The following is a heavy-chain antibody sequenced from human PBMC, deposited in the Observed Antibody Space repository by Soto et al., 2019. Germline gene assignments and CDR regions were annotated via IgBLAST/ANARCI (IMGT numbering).Heavy chain of an antibody. CDR1: GGTFSSYA. CDR3: ARDLSSSYGMDV. Sequence: GASVKFSCKASGGTFSSYAISWVRQAPGQGLEWMGGIIPIFGTANYAQKFQGRVTITADKSTSTAYMELSSLRSEDTAVYYCARDLSSSYGMDVWGQGTTVTVSS. J-gene: IGHJ6*02. D-gene: IGHD2-15*01. CDR2: IIPIFGTA. V-gene: IGHV1-69*06.